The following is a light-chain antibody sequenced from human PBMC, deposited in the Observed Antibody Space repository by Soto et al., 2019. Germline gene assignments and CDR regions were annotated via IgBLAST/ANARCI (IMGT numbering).Light chain of an antibody. Sequence: EIVMTQSPATLSVSPGERATLSCRASQSVSSNLAWYQQKPGQAPRLLIYGASSRATGVPDRFSGGGSGTDFTLAISSLEPEDFAVYYCQQYNNWPPITFGQGTRLEIK. CDR1: QSVSSN. CDR3: QQYNNWPPIT. J-gene: IGKJ5*01. CDR2: GAS. V-gene: IGKV3D-15*01.